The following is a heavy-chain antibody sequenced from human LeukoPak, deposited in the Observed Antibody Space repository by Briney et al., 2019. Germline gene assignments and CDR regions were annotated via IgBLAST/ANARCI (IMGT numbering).Heavy chain of an antibody. V-gene: IGHV4-59*08. CDR3: ARLSHPGGTTWYFDY. CDR2: IHYSGNT. CDR1: IGSINYYY. D-gene: IGHD1-14*01. J-gene: IGHJ4*02. Sequence: SETLSLTCTVSIGSINYYYWTWIRQSPEKGLEWIGHIHYSGNTNYNPSLKSRVTISVDTSKKQFSLNLNSVTAADTAVYYCARLSHPGGTTWYFDYRGQGTLVIVSS.